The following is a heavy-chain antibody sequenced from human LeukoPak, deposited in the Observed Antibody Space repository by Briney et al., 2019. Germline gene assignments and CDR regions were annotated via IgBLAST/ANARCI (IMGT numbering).Heavy chain of an antibody. J-gene: IGHJ5*02. CDR1: GGSISSYH. CDR3: ARVVAAAGNNWFDP. D-gene: IGHD6-13*01. CDR2: IYYSGST. Sequence: SETLSLTCTVSGGSISSYHWSWIRQPPGKGLEWIGYIYYSGSTNYKSSLKSRVTISVDTSKNQFSLKLSSVTAADTAVYYCARVVAAAGNNWFDPWGQGTLVTVSS. V-gene: IGHV4-59*01.